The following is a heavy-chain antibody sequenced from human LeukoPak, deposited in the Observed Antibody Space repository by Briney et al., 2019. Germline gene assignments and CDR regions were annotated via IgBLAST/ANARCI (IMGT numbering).Heavy chain of an antibody. CDR2: ISSSSRYL. D-gene: IGHD1-7*01. Sequence: GRSLRLSCAASGFAFSRYSLNWVRQAPGKGLEWVSSISSSSRYLGYADSVKGRFTISRDNAKNTLYLQMNSLRAEDTAVYYCAILTGTTEVPWGQGTLVTVSS. J-gene: IGHJ5*02. V-gene: IGHV3-21*01. CDR3: AILTGTTEVP. CDR1: GFAFSRYS.